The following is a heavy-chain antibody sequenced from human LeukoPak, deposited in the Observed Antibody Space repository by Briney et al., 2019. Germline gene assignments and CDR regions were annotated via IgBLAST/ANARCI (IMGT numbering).Heavy chain of an antibody. CDR3: ARGKLLPNWFDP. CDR2: IYHSGST. Sequence: SETLSFTCAVSGGTISSSNWWSWVRQPPVKGLERIGEIYHSGSTNYNPSVKSRLTISVYKSKNQFSLKLSSVTAADTAVYYCARGKLLPNWFDPWGQGTLVTVSS. CDR1: GGTISSSNW. D-gene: IGHD2-15*01. V-gene: IGHV4-4*02. J-gene: IGHJ5*02.